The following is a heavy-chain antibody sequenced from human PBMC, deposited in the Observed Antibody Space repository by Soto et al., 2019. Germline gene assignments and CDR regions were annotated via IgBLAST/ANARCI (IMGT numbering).Heavy chain of an antibody. D-gene: IGHD1-7*01. Sequence: SVKVSCKASGGTFSNYVVNWVRQAPGQGLEWMGRIIPISGAANYAQKFQGRVAITADKSTSTSYMELSSLRSEDTAVYYCARDMTRTVVPYFDFWGQGTLVTVSS. CDR1: GGTFSNYV. CDR3: ARDMTRTVVPYFDF. J-gene: IGHJ4*02. V-gene: IGHV1-69*06. CDR2: IIPISGAA.